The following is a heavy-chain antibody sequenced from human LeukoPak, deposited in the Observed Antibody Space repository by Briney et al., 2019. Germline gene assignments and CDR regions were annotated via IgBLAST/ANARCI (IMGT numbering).Heavy chain of an antibody. J-gene: IGHJ4*02. CDR2: ISSDGSNE. V-gene: IGHV3-30-3*01. CDR3: AKEMGATNYFEY. D-gene: IGHD1-26*01. CDR1: GFTFSRYA. Sequence: AGGSLRLSCAASGFTFSRYAMHWVRQAPGKGLEWVAIISSDGSNEYFADSVKGRFTISRDNSKDTLYLQMNGLRAEDTAVYYCAKEMGATNYFEYWGQGTLVTVSS.